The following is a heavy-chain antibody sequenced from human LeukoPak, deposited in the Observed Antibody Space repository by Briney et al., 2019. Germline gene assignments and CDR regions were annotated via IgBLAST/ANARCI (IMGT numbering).Heavy chain of an antibody. CDR1: GGSFSGYY. D-gene: IGHD5-24*01. J-gene: IGHJ4*02. V-gene: IGHV4-34*01. CDR2: INHSGST. CDR3: ASSPTNPFDY. Sequence: SETLSLTCAVYGGSFSGYYWSWIRQPPGKGLEWIGEINHSGSTNYNPSLMSRVTISVDTSKNQFSLKLSSVTAADTAVYYCASSPTNPFDYWGQGTLVTVSS.